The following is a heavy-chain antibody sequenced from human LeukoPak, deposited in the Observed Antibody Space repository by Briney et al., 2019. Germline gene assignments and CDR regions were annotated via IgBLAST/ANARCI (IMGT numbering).Heavy chain of an antibody. CDR1: GFTFSSYA. V-gene: IGHV3-23*01. D-gene: IGHD3-3*01. J-gene: IGHJ4*02. Sequence: GGSLRLSCAASGFTFSSYAMSWVRQAPGKGLEWVSGISGNGGSTHYADSVKGRFTISRDNSRNTLYLQMSSLRAEDAAIYYCAKDRIWSGYSKYYFDCWGQGTLVTVSS. CDR3: AKDRIWSGYSKYYFDC. CDR2: ISGNGGST.